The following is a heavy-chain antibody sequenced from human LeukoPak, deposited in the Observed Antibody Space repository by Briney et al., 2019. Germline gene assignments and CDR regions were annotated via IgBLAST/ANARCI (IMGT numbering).Heavy chain of an antibody. CDR1: GFYFGGHA. V-gene: IGHV3-48*04. CDR2: ITYGSDTI. D-gene: IGHD2-2*01. CDR3: ARGGLLGYCSSTSCYHY. J-gene: IGHJ4*02. Sequence: GGSLRLSSVASGFYFGGHAMHWLRQAPGKGLEWVAYITYGSDTIFYADSVKGRFTVSRDNAKNSLYLQMNSLRAEDTAVYYCARGGLLGYCSSTSCYHYWGQGTLVTVSS.